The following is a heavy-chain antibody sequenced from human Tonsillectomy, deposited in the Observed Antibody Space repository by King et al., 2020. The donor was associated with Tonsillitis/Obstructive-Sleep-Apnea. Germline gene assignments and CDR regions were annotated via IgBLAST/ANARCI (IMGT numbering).Heavy chain of an antibody. CDR3: ARMIDAHNLFGF. CDR1: GYTFTSYY. CDR2: INPSGGST. V-gene: IGHV1-46*01. Sequence: QLVQSGAEVKKPGASVKVSCKTSGYTFTSYYMHWVRQAPGQGLEWMGIINPSGGSTIFAQKFQGRVTMTRDTSTSTVYMELSSLRSEDTAVYFCARMIDAHNLFGFSGQGTLVTVSA. J-gene: IGHJ4*02. D-gene: IGHD3-22*01.